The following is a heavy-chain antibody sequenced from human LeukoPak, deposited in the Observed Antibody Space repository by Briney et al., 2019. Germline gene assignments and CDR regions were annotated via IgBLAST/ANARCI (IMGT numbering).Heavy chain of an antibody. V-gene: IGHV3-33*01. J-gene: IGHJ4*02. Sequence: GGSLRLSCAASGFTFSSYGMHWVRQAPGKGLEWVAVIWYDGSNKYYADSVKGRFTISRDNSKNTLYLQMNSLRAGDTAVYYCARAAAITMVRGVPLDYWGQGTLVTVSS. CDR3: ARAAAITMVRGVPLDY. CDR2: IWYDGSNK. CDR1: GFTFSSYG. D-gene: IGHD3-10*01.